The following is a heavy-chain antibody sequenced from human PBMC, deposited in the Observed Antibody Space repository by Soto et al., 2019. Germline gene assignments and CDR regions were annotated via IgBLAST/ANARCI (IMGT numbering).Heavy chain of an antibody. CDR2: INPTSGST. J-gene: IGHJ6*02. V-gene: IGHV1-46*01. CDR1: GYIFINYY. D-gene: IGHD6-13*01. Sequence: ASVKVSCKASGYIFINYYIHWVRQAPGHGLEWMAIINPTSGSTNNAQKFQGRVTMTRDTSTSTVYMELSALIPDDTAVYYCARSHLDEYSSSWRSAYYGMDVWGQGTTVTVSS. CDR3: ARSHLDEYSSSWRSAYYGMDV.